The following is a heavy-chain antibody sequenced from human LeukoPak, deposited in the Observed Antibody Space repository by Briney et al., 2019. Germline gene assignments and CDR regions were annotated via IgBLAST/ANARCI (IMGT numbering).Heavy chain of an antibody. D-gene: IGHD3-3*02. CDR2: IIPIFGTA. CDR1: GGTFSSYA. J-gene: IGHJ4*02. CDR3: ARVGHFPARPPYYFDY. Sequence: ASVKVSCKASGGTFSSYAISWVRQAPGQGLEWMGGIIPIFGTANYAQEFQGRVTITADESTSTAYMELSSLRSEDTAVYYCARVGHFPARPPYYFDYWGQGTLVTVSS. V-gene: IGHV1-69*13.